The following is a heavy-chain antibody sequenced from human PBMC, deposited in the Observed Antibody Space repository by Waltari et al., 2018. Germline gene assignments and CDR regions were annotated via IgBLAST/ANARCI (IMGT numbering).Heavy chain of an antibody. V-gene: IGHV1-24*01. Sequence: QVQLVQSGAEVKKPGASVKVSCKVSGYTLTELSMHWVRQAPGKGLEWMGGVDPEEGEKIYDKNLQGGVNMTENTSTDTAYMELSSLRSEDTAVYYCATDSRSSGYYYDAVAIWGQGTMVTVSS. CDR3: ATDSRSSGYYYDAVAI. J-gene: IGHJ3*02. CDR2: VDPEEGEK. CDR1: GYTLTELS. D-gene: IGHD3-22*01.